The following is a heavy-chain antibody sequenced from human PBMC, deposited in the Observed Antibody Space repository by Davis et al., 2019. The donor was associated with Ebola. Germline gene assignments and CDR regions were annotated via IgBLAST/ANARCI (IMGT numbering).Heavy chain of an antibody. CDR3: ATLRRTITGMDDGFDI. CDR2: IYTGDSDT. CDR1: GNSFSSHW. D-gene: IGHD1-20*01. J-gene: IGHJ3*02. Sequence: PGGSLRLSCKDSGNSFSSHWVGWVRQMPGKGLEWMGIIYTGDSDTRYSPSFRGQVTISADKSAKTAFLQWSSLKASDTAIYYCATLRRTITGMDDGFDIWGHGTMVTVSS. V-gene: IGHV5-51*01.